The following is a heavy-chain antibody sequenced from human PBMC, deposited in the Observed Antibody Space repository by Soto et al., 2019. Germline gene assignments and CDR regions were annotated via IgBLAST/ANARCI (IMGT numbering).Heavy chain of an antibody. CDR3: ARSAGVRGVIRYYFAY. J-gene: IGHJ4*02. CDR1: GGTFSSYA. V-gene: IGHV1-69*12. CDR2: IIPIFGTA. D-gene: IGHD3-10*01. Sequence: QVQLVQSGAEVKKPGSSVKVSCKASGGTFSSYAISWVRQAPGQGLEWMGGIIPIFGTANYAQKFQGRVTITGDESTSTAYMELSSLRAEDTAVYCCARSAGVRGVIRYYFAYWGQGTLVTVSS.